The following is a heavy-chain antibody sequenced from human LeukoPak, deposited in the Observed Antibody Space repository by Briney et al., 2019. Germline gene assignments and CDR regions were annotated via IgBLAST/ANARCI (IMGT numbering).Heavy chain of an antibody. D-gene: IGHD1-26*01. CDR2: MKEDGSQI. Sequence: GGSLRLSCAASGFAFSRHWMSWVRQAPGKGLEWVANMKEDGSQIYYVDSVEGRFSISRDNANNLVYLQMNSLRVEDTAVYYCARDPEGGACDYWGQGTLVTVSS. CDR1: GFAFSRHW. CDR3: ARDPEGGACDY. V-gene: IGHV3-7*01. J-gene: IGHJ4*02.